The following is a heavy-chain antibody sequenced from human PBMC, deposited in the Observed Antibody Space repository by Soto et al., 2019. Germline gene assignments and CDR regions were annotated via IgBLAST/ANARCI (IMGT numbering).Heavy chain of an antibody. J-gene: IGHJ3*02. CDR2: INHSGST. D-gene: IGHD2-21*01. CDR3: ARVCGGDCVVDAFDI. CDR1: GGSFRGYY. Sequence: SETLSLTCSVYGGSFRGYYWSWIRQPPGKGLEWIGEINHSGSTNYNPSLKSRVTISVDTSKNQFSLKLSSVTAADTAVHYCARVCGGDCVVDAFDIWGQGAMLTVSS. V-gene: IGHV4-34*01.